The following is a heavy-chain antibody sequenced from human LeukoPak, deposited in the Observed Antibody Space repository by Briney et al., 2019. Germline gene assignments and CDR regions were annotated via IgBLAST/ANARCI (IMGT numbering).Heavy chain of an antibody. V-gene: IGHV3-23*01. J-gene: IGHJ4*02. Sequence: PGGSLRLSCAASGFTFSSYAMSWVRQAPGKGLEWVSAISGSGGSTYYADSVKGRFTISRDNSKNTLYLQMSSLRAEDTAVYYCAKAISRYCSGGSCYSGDYWGQGTLVTVSS. CDR1: GFTFSSYA. CDR3: AKAISRYCSGGSCYSGDY. D-gene: IGHD2-15*01. CDR2: ISGSGGST.